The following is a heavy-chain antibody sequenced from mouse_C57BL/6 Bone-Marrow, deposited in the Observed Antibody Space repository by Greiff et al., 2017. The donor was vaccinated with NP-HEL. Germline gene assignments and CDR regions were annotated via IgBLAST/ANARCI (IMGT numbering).Heavy chain of an antibody. CDR3: ARSWFAY. CDR2: ISSDGSYT. V-gene: IGHV5-6*02. CDR1: GFTFSSYG. Sequence: DVKLVESGGDLVKPGGSLKLSCAASGFTFSSYGMSWVRQTPDKRLEWVATISSDGSYTYYPDSVKGRFTISRDNAKNTLYLQMSSLKSEDTAMYYCARSWFAYWGQGTLVTVSA. J-gene: IGHJ3*01.